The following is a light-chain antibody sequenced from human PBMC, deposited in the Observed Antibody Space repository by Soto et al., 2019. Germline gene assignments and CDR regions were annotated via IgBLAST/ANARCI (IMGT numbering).Light chain of an antibody. V-gene: IGKV3-15*01. CDR2: GAS. Sequence: EIVMTQSPATPSVSPGERATLSCRASQSISSNLAWYQQKPGQAPRLLIYGASTRATGIPATFSGSGSGTEFTLTISSLQSEDFAVYYCQQYNNLPFTFSPGTKVDIK. J-gene: IGKJ3*01. CDR1: QSISSN. CDR3: QQYNNLPFT.